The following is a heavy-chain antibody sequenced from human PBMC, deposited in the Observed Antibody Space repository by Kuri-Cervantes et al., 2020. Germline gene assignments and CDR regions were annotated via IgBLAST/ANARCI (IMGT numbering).Heavy chain of an antibody. CDR2: IWYDGSNK. V-gene: IGHV3-33*08. D-gene: IGHD1-26*01. CDR1: GFTFSSYG. J-gene: IGHJ4*02. CDR3: ARDPEEWELPIDY. Sequence: GESLKISCAASGFTFSSYGMHWVRQAPGKGLEWVAVIWYDGSNKYYADSVKGRFTISRDNSKNTLYLQMNSLRAEDTAVYYCARDPEEWELPIDYWGQGTLVTVSS.